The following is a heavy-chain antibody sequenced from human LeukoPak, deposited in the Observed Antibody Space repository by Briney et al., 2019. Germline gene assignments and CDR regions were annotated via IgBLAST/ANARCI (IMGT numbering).Heavy chain of an antibody. CDR3: ARAITYYYDSSGYPSFDN. CDR1: GGTFSSYA. CDR2: IIPIFGTA. V-gene: IGHV1-69*05. Sequence: SSVKVSCKASGGTFSSYAISWVRQAPGQALEWMGRIIPIFGTANYAQKFQGRVTITTDESTSTAYMELSSLTSEDTAVYYCARAITYYYDSSGYPSFDNWGQGTLVTVSS. J-gene: IGHJ4*02. D-gene: IGHD3-22*01.